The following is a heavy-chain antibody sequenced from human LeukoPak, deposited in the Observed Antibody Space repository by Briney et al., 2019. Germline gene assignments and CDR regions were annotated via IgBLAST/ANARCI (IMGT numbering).Heavy chain of an antibody. CDR2: MNPNRGNT. V-gene: IGHV1-8*01. D-gene: IGHD3-22*01. CDR1: GYIFTTYD. CDR3: ARGYYDTNGYYYRLDF. J-gene: IGHJ4*02. Sequence: ASVKVSCKASGYIFTTYDINWVRQATGQGLEWMGWMNPNRGNTGYAQKFQGRVIMTRNTSISTAYMELSSLRSEDTAIYYCARGYYDTNGYYYRLDFWGQGTLVTVSS.